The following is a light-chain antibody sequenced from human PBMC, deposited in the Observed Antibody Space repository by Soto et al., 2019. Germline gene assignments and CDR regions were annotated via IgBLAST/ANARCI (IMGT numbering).Light chain of an antibody. V-gene: IGLV2-14*03. J-gene: IGLJ2*01. CDR3: SSYTTTSTVV. Sequence: QSALTRPASVSGSPGQSITISCTGTSSDVGGYNYVSWYQHHPGKAPKLMIYDVTNRPSGVSNRFSGSKSGNTASLTISGVQSEDEASYYCSSYTTTSTVVFGGGTKLTVL. CDR1: SSDVGGYNY. CDR2: DVT.